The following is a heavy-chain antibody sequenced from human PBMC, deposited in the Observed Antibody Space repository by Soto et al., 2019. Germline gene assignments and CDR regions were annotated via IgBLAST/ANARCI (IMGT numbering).Heavy chain of an antibody. D-gene: IGHD7-27*01. CDR1: GFTFSSYA. CDR2: ISGSGGST. J-gene: IGHJ2*01. V-gene: IGHV3-23*01. Sequence: EVQLLESGGGLVQPGGSLRLSCAASGFTFSSYAMSWVRQAPGKGLEWVSAISGSGGSTYYADSVKGRFTISRDNSKNTLYLQMNSLRAEDTAVYYCAKEMWSWGSSRNWYFDLWGRGTLVTVSS. CDR3: AKEMWSWGSSRNWYFDL.